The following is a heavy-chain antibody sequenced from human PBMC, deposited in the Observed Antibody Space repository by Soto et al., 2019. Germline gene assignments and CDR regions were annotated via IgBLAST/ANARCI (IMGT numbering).Heavy chain of an antibody. V-gene: IGHV3-23*01. Sequence: EVQLLESGGGLVQPGGSLRLSCAASGFTLSSYAMSWVRQAPGKGLEWVSAISGSGNRTFHADSVKGRFTISRDNAKNALYLQMNSLRVEDAAVYYCAKEVTSGSYSHYDYGLDVWGQGTMVTVSS. CDR3: AKEVTSGSYSHYDYGLDV. CDR2: ISGSGNRT. J-gene: IGHJ6*02. CDR1: GFTLSSYA. D-gene: IGHD1-26*01.